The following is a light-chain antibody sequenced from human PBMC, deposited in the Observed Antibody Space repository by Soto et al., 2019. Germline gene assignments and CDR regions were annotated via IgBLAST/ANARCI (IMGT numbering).Light chain of an antibody. CDR1: PSVSTN. J-gene: IGKJ5*01. Sequence: EIVMTQSPAPLSVSPGERAILSCRARPSVSTNLAWYHQKPGQAPRLLIYGTSTRATDIPARFTGSGSETEVTLTISSRQSEDFAVYDWQQYHNWPITFGQGTRLEIK. CDR3: QQYHNWPIT. V-gene: IGKV3-15*01. CDR2: GTS.